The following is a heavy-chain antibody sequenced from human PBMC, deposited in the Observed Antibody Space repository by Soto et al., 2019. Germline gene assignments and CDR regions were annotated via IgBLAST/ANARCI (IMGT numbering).Heavy chain of an antibody. D-gene: IGHD3-22*01. CDR2: VYPGDSDT. V-gene: IGHV5-51*01. CDR3: ARGGSSDSSNYLNWFDP. J-gene: IGHJ5*02. CDR1: GYTFTRHW. Sequence: GESLKISCKGSGYTFTRHWITWVRQMPGKGLEWMGIVYPGDSDTTYSPSFQGQVTISVNKSINTAYLQWSTLTASDTAMYYCARGGSSDSSNYLNWFDPWGQGTLVTVSS.